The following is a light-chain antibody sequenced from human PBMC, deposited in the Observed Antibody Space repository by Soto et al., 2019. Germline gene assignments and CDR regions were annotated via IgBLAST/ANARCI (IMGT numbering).Light chain of an antibody. CDR3: NSYAGSNGVV. V-gene: IGLV2-8*01. CDR2: EVS. J-gene: IGLJ2*01. Sequence: QSALTQPPSASGSPGQSVTISCTGTSSDVGGYNYVSWYQRHPGKPPIVKIYEVSKRPSGVPDRFSGSKSGNTASLTVSGLQTEDEADYYCNSYAGSNGVVFGGGTKLTVL. CDR1: SSDVGGYNY.